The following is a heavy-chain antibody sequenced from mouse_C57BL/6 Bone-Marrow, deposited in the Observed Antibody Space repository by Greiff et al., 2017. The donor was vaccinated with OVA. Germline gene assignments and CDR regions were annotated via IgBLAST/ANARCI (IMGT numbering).Heavy chain of an antibody. D-gene: IGHD1-1*01. Sequence: QVQLQQPGAELVKPGASVKLSCKASGYTFTSYWMQWVKQRPGQGLEWIGEIDPSDSYTNYNQKFKGKATLTVDTSSSTAYMQLSSLTSEDSAVYYCARRFTTVVATDDWGQGTTLTVSS. CDR2: IDPSDSYT. CDR1: GYTFTSYW. CDR3: ARRFTTVVATDD. V-gene: IGHV1-50*01. J-gene: IGHJ2*01.